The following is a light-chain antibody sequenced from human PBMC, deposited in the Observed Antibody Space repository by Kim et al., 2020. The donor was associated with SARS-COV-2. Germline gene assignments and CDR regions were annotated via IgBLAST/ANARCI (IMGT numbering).Light chain of an antibody. CDR3: QAWGSSTVV. J-gene: IGLJ2*01. CDR1: KLGDKY. CDR2: QDS. V-gene: IGLV3-1*01. Sequence: VSPGQTASITCSGDKLGDKYACWYQQKPGQSPVLIIYQDSKRPSGIPERFSGSNSGNTATLTISGTQAMDEADYYCQAWGSSTVVFGGGTQLTGL.